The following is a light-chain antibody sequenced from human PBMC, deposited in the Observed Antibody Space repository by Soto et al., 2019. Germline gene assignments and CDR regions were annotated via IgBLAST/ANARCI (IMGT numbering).Light chain of an antibody. J-gene: IGKJ2*01. CDR1: QSVSSSY. V-gene: IGKV3-20*01. CDR2: GAS. Sequence: ELVGTQSPGTLSLSPGERATLSCRASQSVSSSYLAWYQQKPGQAPRLLIYGASIRATGIPDRFSGSGSGTDFTLTISRLAHEDFAVYYCQHYGSAYTFGQGTKLEIK. CDR3: QHYGSAYT.